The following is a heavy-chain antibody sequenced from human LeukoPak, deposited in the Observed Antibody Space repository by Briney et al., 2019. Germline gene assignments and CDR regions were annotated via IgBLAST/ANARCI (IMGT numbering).Heavy chain of an antibody. D-gene: IGHD6-13*01. CDR2: ISSSSSTI. V-gene: IGHV3-48*01. CDR3: ARDDRSSWYYFDY. CDR1: GFTFSSYN. J-gene: IGHJ4*02. Sequence: GGSLRLSCAASGFTFSSYNMNWVRQAPGKGLEWVSYISSSSSTIYYADSVKGRFTISRDNAKNSLYLQMNSLRAEGTAVYYCARDDRSSWYYFDYWGQGTLVTVSS.